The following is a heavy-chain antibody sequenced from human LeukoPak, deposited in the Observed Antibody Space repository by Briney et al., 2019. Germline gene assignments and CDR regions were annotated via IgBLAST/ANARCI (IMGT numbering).Heavy chain of an antibody. V-gene: IGHV3-30*18. CDR3: AKTPTKWYTLDY. D-gene: IGHD1-14*01. CDR1: GFTFSGYA. CDR2: ILHDGSKK. J-gene: IGHJ4*02. Sequence: GMSLRLSCAASGFTFSGYAMHWVRQAPGKGLEWVAVILHDGSKKYYVDSVKGRFTISRDNSINTLFLQLDSLRPEDSAVYYCAKTPTKWYTLDYWGQETLFPFSS.